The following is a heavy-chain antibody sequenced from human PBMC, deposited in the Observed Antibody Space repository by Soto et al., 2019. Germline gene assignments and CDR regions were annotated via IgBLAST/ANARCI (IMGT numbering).Heavy chain of an antibody. J-gene: IGHJ4*02. CDR2: ISYDGSNK. Sequence: GGSLRLSCAASGFTFSSYGMHWVRQAPGKGLEWVAVISYDGSNKYYADSVKGRFTISRDNSKNTLYLQMNSLRAEDTAVFYCAKDQETRAVTTFHWGQGTLVTVSS. CDR1: GFTFSSYG. D-gene: IGHD4-4*01. V-gene: IGHV3-30*18. CDR3: AKDQETRAVTTFH.